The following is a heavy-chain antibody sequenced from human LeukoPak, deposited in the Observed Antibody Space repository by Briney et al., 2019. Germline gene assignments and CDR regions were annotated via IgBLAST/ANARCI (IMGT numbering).Heavy chain of an antibody. J-gene: IGHJ4*02. Sequence: PGGSLRLSCAASGFTFDDYAMHWVRQAPGKGLEWVSLISGDGGSTYYADSVKGRFTISGDNSKNSLYLQMNSLRTEDTALYYCAKAALRGVVRRKFYFDYWGQGTLVTVSS. CDR3: AKAALRGVVRRKFYFDY. V-gene: IGHV3-43*02. D-gene: IGHD2-21*01. CDR2: ISGDGGST. CDR1: GFTFDDYA.